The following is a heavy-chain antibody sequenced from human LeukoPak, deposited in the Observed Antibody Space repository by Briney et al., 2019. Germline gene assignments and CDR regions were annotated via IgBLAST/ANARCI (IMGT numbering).Heavy chain of an antibody. D-gene: IGHD4-17*01. V-gene: IGHV1-18*01. CDR1: GYTFNNYG. Sequence: ASVKVSCKASGYTFNNYGISWVRQAPGQGLEWMGWISAYNGNTNYAQNFQGRVTMTTDTSTTTAYMELRSLTSDDTAVYYCSREIYGSFAYWARGTLVTVSS. J-gene: IGHJ4*02. CDR2: ISAYNGNT. CDR3: SREIYGSFAY.